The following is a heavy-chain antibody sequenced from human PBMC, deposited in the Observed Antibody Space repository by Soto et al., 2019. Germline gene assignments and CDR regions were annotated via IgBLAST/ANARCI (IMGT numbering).Heavy chain of an antibody. Sequence: QVQLVQSGAEVKKPGSSVKVSCKVSGDTFNTYTISWVRQAPGQGLEWMGRIIPILALTNYSRKYQGRLSITADESTSTAYMEVSSLRSEDTAIYYCAARYCSAATCFNPGAYWGQGTLVAVSS. CDR1: GDTFNTYT. V-gene: IGHV1-69*02. J-gene: IGHJ4*02. D-gene: IGHD2-8*02. CDR3: AARYCSAATCFNPGAY. CDR2: IIPILALT.